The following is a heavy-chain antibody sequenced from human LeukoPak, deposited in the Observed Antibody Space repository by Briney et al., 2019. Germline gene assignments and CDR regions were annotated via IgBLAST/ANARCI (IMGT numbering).Heavy chain of an antibody. J-gene: IGHJ3*02. D-gene: IGHD3-9*01. V-gene: IGHV3-21*01. CDR1: GFTFSSYN. Sequence: GGSLRLSCAASGFTFSSYNMNWVRQAPGKGLEWVSSISSSNSYIYYADSVKGRFTISRDNAKNSLYLQMNSLRAEDTAVYYCARDMENYDILTGYSAQTPAAFDIWGQGTMVTVSS. CDR2: ISSSNSYI. CDR3: ARDMENYDILTGYSAQTPAAFDI.